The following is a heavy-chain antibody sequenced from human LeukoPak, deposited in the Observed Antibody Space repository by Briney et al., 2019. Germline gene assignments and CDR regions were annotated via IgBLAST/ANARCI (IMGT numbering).Heavy chain of an antibody. Sequence: GGSLRLSCAASGFTFSSYAMSWVRQAPGKGLEWVSAISGSGGSTYYADSVKGRFTISRDNSKNTLYLQMNSLGAEDTAVYYCAKDYYGSGSYFYWGQGTLVTVSS. CDR2: ISGSGGST. CDR3: AKDYYGSGSYFY. J-gene: IGHJ4*02. V-gene: IGHV3-23*01. D-gene: IGHD3-10*01. CDR1: GFTFSSYA.